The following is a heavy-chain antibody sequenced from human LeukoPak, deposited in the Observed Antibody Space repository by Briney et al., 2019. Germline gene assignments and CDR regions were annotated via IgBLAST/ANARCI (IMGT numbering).Heavy chain of an antibody. CDR3: ARDPRYSSSPGGYFDY. J-gene: IGHJ4*02. D-gene: IGHD6-6*01. CDR1: GFTFSSYS. V-gene: IGHV3-21*01. Sequence: GGSLRLSCAASGFTFSSYSMNWVRQAPGKGLEWVSSISSSSSYIYYADSVKGRFTISRDNAKNSLYLQMNSLRAEDTAVYYCARDPRYSSSPGGYFDYWGQGTLVTVSS. CDR2: ISSSSSYI.